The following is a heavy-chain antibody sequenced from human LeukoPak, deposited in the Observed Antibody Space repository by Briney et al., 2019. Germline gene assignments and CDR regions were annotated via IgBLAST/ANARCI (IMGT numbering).Heavy chain of an antibody. V-gene: IGHV3-23*01. D-gene: IGHD3-10*01. CDR3: AKARLGSGTYSAFDI. CDR1: GLTFSSYA. J-gene: IGHJ3*02. CDR2: ITGSGTST. Sequence: PGGSLRLSCGGSGLTFSSYAMSWVRQAPGKGPEWVSTITGSGTSTYHADSVKGRSTISRDISQTTLFLQMNSLRAEDTARYYCAKARLGSGTYSAFDIWGQGTMVTVSS.